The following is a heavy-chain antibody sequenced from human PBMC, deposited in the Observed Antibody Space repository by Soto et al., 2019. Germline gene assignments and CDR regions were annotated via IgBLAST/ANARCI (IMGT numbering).Heavy chain of an antibody. CDR2: IYYSGST. CDR3: ARDVGPRGDAFDI. D-gene: IGHD2-15*01. J-gene: IGHJ3*02. V-gene: IGHV4-59*12. CDR1: GGSISSYY. Sequence: SETLSLTCTVSGGSISSYYWSWIRQPPGKGLEWIGYIYYSGSTNYNPSLKSRVTISVDTSKNQFSLKLSSVTAADTAVYYCARDVGPRGDAFDIWGKGTMVTVSS.